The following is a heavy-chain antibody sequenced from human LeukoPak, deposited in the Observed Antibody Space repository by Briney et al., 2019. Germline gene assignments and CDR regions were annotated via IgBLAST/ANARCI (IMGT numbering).Heavy chain of an antibody. J-gene: IGHJ4*02. CDR3: AKEVGVLGINLCFDY. CDR1: GFTFSSYA. CDR2: ISGSGGST. V-gene: IGHV3-23*01. Sequence: PGGSLRLSCAASGFTFSSYAMSWVRQAPGKGLEWVSAISGSGGSTYYADSVKGRFPISRDNSKNTLYLQMNSLRAEDTAVYYCAKEVGVLGINLCFDYWGQGTLVTVSS. D-gene: IGHD7-27*01.